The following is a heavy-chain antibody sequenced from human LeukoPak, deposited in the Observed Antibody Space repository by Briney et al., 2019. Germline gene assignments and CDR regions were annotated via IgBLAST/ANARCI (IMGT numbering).Heavy chain of an antibody. V-gene: IGHV3-23*01. D-gene: IGHD3-3*01. CDR2: LSGSGTST. J-gene: IGHJ3*02. Sequence: HSGGSLRLSCAASGFTFSSYAMSWVRQAPGKGLEWVSFLSGSGTSTSSADSVKGRFTISRDNSKNTLYLQMNSLRAEDTAVYYCAKAPRDPFLEWLSDIRDAFDIWGQGTMVTVSS. CDR1: GFTFSSYA. CDR3: AKAPRDPFLEWLSDIRDAFDI.